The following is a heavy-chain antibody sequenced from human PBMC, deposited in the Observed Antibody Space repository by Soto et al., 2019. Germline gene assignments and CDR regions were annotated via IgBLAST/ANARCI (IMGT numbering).Heavy chain of an antibody. J-gene: IGHJ4*02. D-gene: IGHD3-22*01. CDR2: IYYSGST. Sequence: SETLSLTCTVSGGSISSGGYYWSWIRQHPGKGLEWIGYIYYSGSTYYNPSLKSRVTISADTSKNQFSLKLSSVTAADTAVYYCARARDSGGYEGLNFDYWGQGTLVTVSS. V-gene: IGHV4-31*03. CDR1: GGSISSGGYY. CDR3: ARARDSGGYEGLNFDY.